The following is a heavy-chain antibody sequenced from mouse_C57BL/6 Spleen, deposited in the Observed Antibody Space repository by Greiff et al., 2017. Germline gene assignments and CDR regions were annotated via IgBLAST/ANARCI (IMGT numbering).Heavy chain of an antibody. CDR2: IDPSDSET. CDR3: ARDDYLEWYFDV. J-gene: IGHJ1*03. V-gene: IGHV1-52*01. CDR1: GYTFTSYW. D-gene: IGHD2-13*01. Sequence: VQLQQPGAELVRPGSSVKLSCKASGYTFTSYWMHWVKQRPIQGLEWIGNIDPSDSETHYNQKFKDKATLTVDKSSSTAYMQISSLPSEDAAVCYCARDDYLEWYFDVWGTGTTVTVSS.